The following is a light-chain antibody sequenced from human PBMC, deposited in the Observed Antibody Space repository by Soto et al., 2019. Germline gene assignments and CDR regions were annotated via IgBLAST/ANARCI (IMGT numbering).Light chain of an antibody. V-gene: IGKV3-11*01. CDR3: QQRSTWPLT. CDR1: QSVSNY. CDR2: DAT. Sequence: EIVLTQSPATLSLSPGERATLSCRASQSVSNYLAWYQQKPGQAPRLLLYDATNRATGIPPKFSGSGSGTDCTLTISSLEPEDFAVYDCQQRSTWPLTVGGGTKVEIQ. J-gene: IGKJ4*02.